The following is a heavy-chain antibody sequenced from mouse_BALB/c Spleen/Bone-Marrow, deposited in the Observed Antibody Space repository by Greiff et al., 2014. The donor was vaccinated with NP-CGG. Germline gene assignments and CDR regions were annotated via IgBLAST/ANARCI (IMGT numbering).Heavy chain of an antibody. Sequence: VKLVESGPGLVAPSQSLSITCTVSGFSLTSYGVHWVRQPPGKVLEWLGVIWAGGSTNYNSALMSRLSISKDNSKSQVFLKMNSLQTDDTAMYYCARVSYYEGAMDYWGQGTLVTVSS. V-gene: IGHV2-9*02. CDR3: ARVSYYEGAMDY. J-gene: IGHJ4*01. CDR1: GFSLTSYG. CDR2: IWAGGST. D-gene: IGHD1-1*01.